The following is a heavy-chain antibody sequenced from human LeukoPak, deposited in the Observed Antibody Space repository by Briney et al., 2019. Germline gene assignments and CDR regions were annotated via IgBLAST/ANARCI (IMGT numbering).Heavy chain of an antibody. J-gene: IGHJ4*02. Sequence: PGGSLRLSCAASGFTFSSYSLNWVRQAPGKGLEWVSYISSSSSTIYYADSVKGRFTISRDNSKNTLYLQMDSLRSEDTAVYYCERDFFPIVDSTWYEIGYWGQGTLVTVSS. V-gene: IGHV3-48*01. CDR3: ERDFFPIVDSTWYEIGY. D-gene: IGHD6-13*01. CDR2: ISSSSSTI. CDR1: GFTFSSYS.